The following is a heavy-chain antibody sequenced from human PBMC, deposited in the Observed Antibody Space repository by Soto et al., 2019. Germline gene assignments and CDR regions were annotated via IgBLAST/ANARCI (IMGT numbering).Heavy chain of an antibody. V-gene: IGHV4-59*01. CDR2: IYYSGST. CDR3: ARASTRGYSYGYPY. J-gene: IGHJ4*02. D-gene: IGHD5-18*01. CDR1: GGSISSYY. Sequence: QVQLQESGPGLVKPSETLSLTCTVSGGSISSYYWSWIRQPPGKGLEWIGYIYYSGSTNYNPSLKSRVTISVDTSKNQFSLKLSSVTAADTAVYYCARASTRGYSYGYPYWGQGTLVTVSS.